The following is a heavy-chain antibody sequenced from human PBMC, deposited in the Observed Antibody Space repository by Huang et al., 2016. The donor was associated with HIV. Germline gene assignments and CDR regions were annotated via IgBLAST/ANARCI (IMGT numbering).Heavy chain of an antibody. CDR1: GYSFANYW. Sequence: VQLVQSGAEVRKPGGSLKISFKGSGYSFANYWIGWVRQTPGKGLEWRGSTHPGYSDTRYLPSFHGQVTIPADKSITTAYLQWSSLKVSDTAMYYCARRAAVAGYYFDYWGQGTLITVSS. D-gene: IGHD6-19*01. CDR3: ARRAAVAGYYFDY. J-gene: IGHJ4*02. CDR2: THPGYSDT. V-gene: IGHV5-51*01.